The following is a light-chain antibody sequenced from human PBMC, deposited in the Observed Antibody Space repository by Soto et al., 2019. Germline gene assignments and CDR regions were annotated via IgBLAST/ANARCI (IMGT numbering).Light chain of an antibody. Sequence: QSVLTQPRSVSGSPGQSVTISCTGTSSDVGAYSYVSWYQQHPGKAPKLMIYDVTKRPSGVPDRFSGSKSGNTASLAISGLQAEDEADYYCCSYAGSPTLYVFGTGTNVTVL. CDR1: SSDVGAYSY. CDR3: CSYAGSPTLYV. J-gene: IGLJ1*01. V-gene: IGLV2-11*01. CDR2: DVT.